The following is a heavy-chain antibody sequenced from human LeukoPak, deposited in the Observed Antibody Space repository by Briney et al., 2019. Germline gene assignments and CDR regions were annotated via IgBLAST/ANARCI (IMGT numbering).Heavy chain of an antibody. J-gene: IGHJ4*02. Sequence: GGSLRLSCAASGFTFSNAYMSWVRQAPGKGPEWVGRIKSKAHGGTTEYAAPVKGRFTISRDDSKNTLFLQMNSLQTEDAALYYCATYSSSYYYFVYWGQGTLVTVSS. CDR3: ATYSSSYYYFVY. D-gene: IGHD6-13*01. CDR1: GFTFSNAY. V-gene: IGHV3-15*01. CDR2: IKSKAHGGTT.